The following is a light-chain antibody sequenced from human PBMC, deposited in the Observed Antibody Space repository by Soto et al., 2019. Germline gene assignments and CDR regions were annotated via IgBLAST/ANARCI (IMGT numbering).Light chain of an antibody. CDR1: RSLGSN. CDR2: GAS. Sequence: VMTQSPATLSVSPGERATLSCRASRSLGSNLAWYQQKPGQAPRLLIYGASTRATGIPARFSGSGSDTEFTLTISSLQSEDVAVYYCQQYVRAPWTFGQGTKVEIK. J-gene: IGKJ1*01. V-gene: IGKV3-15*01. CDR3: QQYVRAPWT.